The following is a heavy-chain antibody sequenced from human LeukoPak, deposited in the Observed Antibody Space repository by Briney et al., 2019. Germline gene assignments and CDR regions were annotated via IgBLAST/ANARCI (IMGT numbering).Heavy chain of an antibody. V-gene: IGHV4-4*07. Sequence: SEPLSLTCTVSGGSITTYYWIWIRQPAGKGLEWIGRIYASGRSNYNPSLQSRVTMSVDTSENQFSLKMTSVTAADTAVYYCARGRSSWNYLDYWGQGILVTVSS. D-gene: IGHD1-20*01. CDR3: ARGRSSWNYLDY. CDR1: GGSITTYY. J-gene: IGHJ4*02. CDR2: IYASGRS.